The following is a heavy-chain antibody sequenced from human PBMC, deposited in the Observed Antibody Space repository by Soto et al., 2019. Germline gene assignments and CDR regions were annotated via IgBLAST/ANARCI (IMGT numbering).Heavy chain of an antibody. D-gene: IGHD3-22*01. CDR2: IYYSGST. V-gene: IGHV4-31*03. Sequence: SETLSLTCTVSGGSISSGGYYWSWIRQHPGKGLEWIGYIYYSGSTYYNPSLKSRVTISVDTSKNQFSLKLSSVTAADTAVYYCARALYDSVVITNLGYYGMDVWGQGTTVTVSS. CDR1: GGSISSGGYY. J-gene: IGHJ6*02. CDR3: ARALYDSVVITNLGYYGMDV.